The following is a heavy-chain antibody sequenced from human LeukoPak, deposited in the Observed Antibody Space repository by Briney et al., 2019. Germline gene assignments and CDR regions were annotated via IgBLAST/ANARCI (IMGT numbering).Heavy chain of an antibody. CDR1: GYTFTSYA. CDR2: INAANGDT. Sequence: EASVKVSCKASGYTFTSYAVHWVRQAPGQSLEWMGWINAANGDTKYSQKFQGRVTITRDTSASTAYMELSSLSSEDTAVYYCARDFHRVVPAAIDYYGMDVWGQGTTVTVSS. V-gene: IGHV1-3*01. D-gene: IGHD2-2*02. CDR3: ARDFHRVVPAAIDYYGMDV. J-gene: IGHJ6*02.